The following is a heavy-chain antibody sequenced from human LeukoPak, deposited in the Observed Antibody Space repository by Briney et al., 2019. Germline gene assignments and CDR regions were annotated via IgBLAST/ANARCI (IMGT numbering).Heavy chain of an antibody. V-gene: IGHV3-53*01. CDR3: ARAPVQAWQDPYYNMDV. Sequence: PGGSPRLSSGASGVTVSNNYMNWVGQAAGKGVEGVSVIYSGGSRYYADSVKGRCTISRDNSKNTLYLQMNSLRAEDTAVDYCARAPVQAWQDPYYNMDVWGKGTTVTVSS. D-gene: IGHD1-1*01. CDR2: IYSGGSR. CDR1: GVTVSNNY. J-gene: IGHJ6*03.